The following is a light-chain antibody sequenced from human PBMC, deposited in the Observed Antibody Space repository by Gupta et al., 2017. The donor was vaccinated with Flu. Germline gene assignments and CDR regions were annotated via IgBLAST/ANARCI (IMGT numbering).Light chain of an antibody. CDR2: GAS. Sequence: EIVMTQSPATLSVSPGERATLSCRASQSVRSNLAWYQQKPGQAPRLLIYGASTRATGIPARFSGSGSGTDFTLTISSRQSEDFAVYYCQQYVNWPPLTFGPGTKVEIK. CDR3: QQYVNWPPLT. CDR1: QSVRSN. V-gene: IGKV3-15*01. J-gene: IGKJ3*01.